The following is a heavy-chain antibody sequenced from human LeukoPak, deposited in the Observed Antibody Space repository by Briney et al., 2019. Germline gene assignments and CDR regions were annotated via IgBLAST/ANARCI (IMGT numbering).Heavy chain of an antibody. V-gene: IGHV3-21*01. Sequence: PGGSLRLSCAASGFTFSSYRMNWIRQAPGKVLEWVSSISSSTSYIYYAASVNGRFTISKDNAKNSLYLQMNSLRAEDTAVYYCARAGGSTVSHSDYWGQGTLVTVSS. D-gene: IGHD4-17*01. J-gene: IGHJ4*02. CDR2: ISSSTSYI. CDR1: GFTFSSYR. CDR3: ARAGGSTVSHSDY.